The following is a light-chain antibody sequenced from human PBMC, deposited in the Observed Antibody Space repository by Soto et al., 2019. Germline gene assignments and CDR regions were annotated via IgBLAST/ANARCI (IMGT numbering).Light chain of an antibody. J-gene: IGKJ1*01. CDR1: QSVFSNSNNKNS. Sequence: DIVMTQSPDSLAVSLGERATINCKSSQSVFSNSNNKNSIAWYQQKSGQPPKLLIYWASSRESGVPDRFSGGGSGTDFTLTISSLQAEDVATYYCQHYYSIPWTFGQGTRVEIK. V-gene: IGKV4-1*01. CDR3: QHYYSIPWT. CDR2: WAS.